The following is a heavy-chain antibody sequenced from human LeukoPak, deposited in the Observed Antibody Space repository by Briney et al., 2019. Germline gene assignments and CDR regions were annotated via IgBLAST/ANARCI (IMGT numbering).Heavy chain of an antibody. CDR1: GFTVSSNY. V-gene: IGHV3-66*01. CDR3: ARERFLEWLLGMDV. CDR2: IYSGGST. D-gene: IGHD3-3*01. J-gene: IGHJ6*02. Sequence: GGSLRLSCAASGFTVSSNYMSWVRQAPGKGLEWVSVIYSGGSTYYADSVKGRFTISRDNSKNTLYLQMNSLRAGDTAVYYCARERFLEWLLGMDVWGQGTTVTVSS.